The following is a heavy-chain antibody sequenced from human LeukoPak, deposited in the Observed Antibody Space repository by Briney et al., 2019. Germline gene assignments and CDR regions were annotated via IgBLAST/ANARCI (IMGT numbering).Heavy chain of an antibody. CDR1: GFTFSSSW. CDR2: IKSDGSST. J-gene: IGHJ4*02. Sequence: GGSLRLSCAASGFTFSSSWMHWVRQAPGKGLVWVSRIKSDGSSTTYADSVKGRFTISRDNSKNTLYLQMSSLRAEDTAVYYCVASGSYYYYFDYWGQGTLVTVSS. CDR3: VASGSYYYYFDY. D-gene: IGHD3-10*01. V-gene: IGHV3-74*01.